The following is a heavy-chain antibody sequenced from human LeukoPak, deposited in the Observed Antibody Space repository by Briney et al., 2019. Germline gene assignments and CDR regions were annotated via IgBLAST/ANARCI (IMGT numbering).Heavy chain of an antibody. J-gene: IGHJ5*02. V-gene: IGHV3-23*01. Sequence: GGSLRLSCAASGFTFSSYAMSWVRQAPGKGLEWVSAISGSGGSTYYADSVKGRFTISRDNSKNTLYLQMNSLRAEDTAVYYCAKLGRITIFGVVLGQNWFDPWGQGTLVTVSS. D-gene: IGHD3-3*01. CDR1: GFTFSSYA. CDR2: ISGSGGST. CDR3: AKLGRITIFGVVLGQNWFDP.